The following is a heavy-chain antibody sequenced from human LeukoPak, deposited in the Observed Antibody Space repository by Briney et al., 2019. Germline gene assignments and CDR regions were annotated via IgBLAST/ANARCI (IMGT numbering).Heavy chain of an antibody. J-gene: IGHJ6*03. D-gene: IGHD6-13*01. CDR3: ARDSEAAGQYYYYYYMDV. CDR1: GFTVSSNY. CDR2: IYSGGST. Sequence: GGSLRLSCAASGFTVSSNYMSWVRQAPGKGLEWVSVIYSGGSTYYADSVKGRFTISRDNSKNTLYLQMNSLRAEDTAVYYCARDSEAAGQYYYYYYMDVWGKGTTVTVSS. V-gene: IGHV3-66*02.